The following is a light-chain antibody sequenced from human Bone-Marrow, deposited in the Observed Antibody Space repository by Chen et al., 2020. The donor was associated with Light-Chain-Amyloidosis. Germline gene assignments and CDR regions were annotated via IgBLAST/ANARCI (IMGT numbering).Light chain of an antibody. CDR2: EVT. J-gene: IGLJ1*01. CDR3: SSYTITNTLV. Sequence: QSALTQPASVSGSHGQSITISCTGTSSDDGGDNHVSWYQQPPAKAPKLMIYEVTNRPSWVPDRFSGSKSDNTASLTIAGLQTEAEADYFCSSYTITNTLVFGSGTRVTVL. V-gene: IGLV2-14*01. CDR1: SSDDGGDNH.